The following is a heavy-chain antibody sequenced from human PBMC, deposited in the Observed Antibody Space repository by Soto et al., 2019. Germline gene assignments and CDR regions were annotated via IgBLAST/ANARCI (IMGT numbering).Heavy chain of an antibody. CDR1: WFKNTTSGVA. CDR2: IYWDDDK. V-gene: IGHV2-5*02. CDR3: AHRRLLAAAGYPFDY. Sequence: TWTSSWFKNTTSGVAVGWIRQPPGKALEWLALIYWDDDKRYSPSLKSRLTITKDTSKNQVVLTMTNMDPVDTATYYCAHRRLLAAAGYPFDYWGQGTLVTVSS. D-gene: IGHD6-13*01. J-gene: IGHJ4*02.